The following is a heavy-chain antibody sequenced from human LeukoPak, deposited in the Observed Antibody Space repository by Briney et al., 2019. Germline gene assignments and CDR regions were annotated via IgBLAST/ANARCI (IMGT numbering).Heavy chain of an antibody. CDR2: INHSGST. CDR3: ARGLERLRYYYYYMDV. J-gene: IGHJ6*03. Sequence: SETLSLTCAVYGGSFSGYYWSWIRQPPGKGLEWIGEINHSGSTNYNPSLKSRVTISVDTSKNQSSLKLSSVTAADTAVYYCARGLERLRYYYYYMDVWGKGTTVTVSS. CDR1: GGSFSGYY. D-gene: IGHD1-1*01. V-gene: IGHV4-34*01.